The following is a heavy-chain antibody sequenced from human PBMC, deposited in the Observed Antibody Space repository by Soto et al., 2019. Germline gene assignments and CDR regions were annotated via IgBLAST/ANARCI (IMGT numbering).Heavy chain of an antibody. V-gene: IGHV4-31*03. D-gene: IGHD5-18*01. J-gene: IGHJ4*02. CDR2: IYYSGIS. Sequence: QVQLLESGPGLVKPSQTLSLICNVSGASISSGGYYWSWIRQRPGGGLEWLGFIYYSGISHYNPSLKSRATISVDTSKNQFSLKLISVTAADTVVYYCARTEWIQLWFDYWGQGALVTVS. CDR1: GASISSGGYY. CDR3: ARTEWIQLWFDY.